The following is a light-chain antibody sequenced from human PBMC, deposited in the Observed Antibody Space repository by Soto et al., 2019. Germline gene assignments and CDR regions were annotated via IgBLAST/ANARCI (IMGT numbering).Light chain of an antibody. CDR1: QGISNY. CDR3: QQSYSTLLN. Sequence: DSGITQSPSCLSACVAHTVRIPCPASQGISNYLAWYQQKPGKVPKLLIYAASTLQSGVPSRFSGSGSGTDFTLTISSLQPEDVATYHCQQSYSTLLNFGGGTRWISN. CDR2: AAS. J-gene: IGKJ4*01. V-gene: IGKV1-27*01.